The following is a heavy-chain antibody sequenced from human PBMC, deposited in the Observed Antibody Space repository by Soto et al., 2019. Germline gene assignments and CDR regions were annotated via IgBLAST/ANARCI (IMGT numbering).Heavy chain of an antibody. D-gene: IGHD3-22*01. CDR2: IWYDGSNK. V-gene: IGHV3-33*01. J-gene: IGHJ4*02. CDR1: GFTFSSYG. Sequence: ESGGGVVQPGRSLRLSCAASGFTFSSYGMHWVRQAPGKGLEWVAVIWYDGSNKYYADSVKGRFTISRDNSKNTLYLQMNSLRAEDTAVYYCTGDSSGPFDYWGQGTLFTVSS. CDR3: TGDSSGPFDY.